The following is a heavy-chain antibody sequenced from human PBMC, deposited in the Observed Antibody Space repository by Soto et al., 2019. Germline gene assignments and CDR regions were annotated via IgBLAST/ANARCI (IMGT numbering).Heavy chain of an antibody. CDR1: GFTFNSYS. CDR3: ARLSVRYCSGGSCSQLDY. Sequence: EVQLVESGGGLVQPGGSLRLSCAASGFTFNSYSMTWVRQAPGKGLEWLSFISSTSGTIYYADSVKGRFTISRDNAKNSLCLQMNSVRDEDTAVYYCARLSVRYCSGGSCSQLDYWGQGTLVTVSS. D-gene: IGHD2-15*01. J-gene: IGHJ4*02. CDR2: ISSTSGTI. V-gene: IGHV3-48*02.